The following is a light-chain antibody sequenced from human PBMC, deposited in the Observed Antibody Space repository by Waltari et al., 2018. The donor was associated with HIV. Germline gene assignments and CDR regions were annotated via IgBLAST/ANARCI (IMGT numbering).Light chain of an antibody. V-gene: IGLV6-57*04. CDR1: GGSIAGNF. CDR3: QSYDSNYVVV. CDR2: EDD. Sequence: NFMLTQPHSVSESPGKTITISCTRRGGSIAGNFLPWYQQRPGRAPTTVIYEDDQSPSGVPDRFSGSIDSSSNSASLTISGLQTEDEADYYCQSYDSNYVVVFGGGTKVTVL. J-gene: IGLJ3*02.